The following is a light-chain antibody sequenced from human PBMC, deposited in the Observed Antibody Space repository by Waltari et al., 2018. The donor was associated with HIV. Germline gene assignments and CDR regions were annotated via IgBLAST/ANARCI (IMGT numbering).Light chain of an antibody. CDR3: CSYAGSYTFVV. CDR1: SSDVGGYNS. J-gene: IGLJ2*01. V-gene: IGLV2-11*01. CDR2: DVS. Sequence: QSALTQPRPVSGSPGQSLTISCPGTSSDVGGYNSVSWSQQHPGKAPTLMLYDVSKRPSGVPDRFSGSKSGNTASLTISGLQAEDEADYYCCSYAGSYTFVVFGGGTKLTVL.